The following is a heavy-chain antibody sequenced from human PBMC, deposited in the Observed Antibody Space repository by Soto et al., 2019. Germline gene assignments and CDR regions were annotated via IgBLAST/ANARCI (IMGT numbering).Heavy chain of an antibody. Sequence: SVKVSCKASGYTFTSYGISWVRQAPGQGLEWMGWISAYNGNTNYAQKLQGRVTMTTDTSTSTAYMELRSLRSDDTAVYYCARCVQQQTKQPRDYYYYYMDVWGKGTTVTVSS. V-gene: IGHV1-18*01. CDR2: ISAYNGNT. CDR1: GYTFTSYG. J-gene: IGHJ6*03. D-gene: IGHD6-13*01. CDR3: ARCVQQQTKQPRDYYYYYMDV.